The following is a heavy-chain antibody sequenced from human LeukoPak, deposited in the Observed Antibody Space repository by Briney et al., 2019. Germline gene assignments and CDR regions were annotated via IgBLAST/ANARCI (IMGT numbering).Heavy chain of an antibody. J-gene: IGHJ4*02. CDR1: GFTFSSYS. CDR3: ARVTEAPYYFDY. V-gene: IGHV3-21*01. CDR2: ISSSSGYI. Sequence: GGSLRLSCAASGFTFSSYSMNWVRQAPGKGLEWVSSISSSSGYIYYADSVKGRFTISRDNAKNSLYLQMNSLRAEDTAVYYCARVTEAPYYFDYWGQGTLVTVSS.